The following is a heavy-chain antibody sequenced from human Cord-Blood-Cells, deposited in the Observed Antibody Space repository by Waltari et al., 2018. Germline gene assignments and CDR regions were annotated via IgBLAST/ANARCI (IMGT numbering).Heavy chain of an antibody. J-gene: IGHJ5*02. D-gene: IGHD2-2*01. CDR3: ARGVVVVPAAMYNWFDP. Sequence: QVQLQESGPGLVKPSETLSLTCTVSGYSISSGYYWGWIRQPPGQGLEWIGSIYHSGSTSSNPYLKSRVTISVDASKTQFSLRLSSVTAADTAVYYCARGVVVVPAAMYNWFDPWGQGTLVTVSS. CDR2: IYHSGST. CDR1: GYSISSGYY. V-gene: IGHV4-38-2*02.